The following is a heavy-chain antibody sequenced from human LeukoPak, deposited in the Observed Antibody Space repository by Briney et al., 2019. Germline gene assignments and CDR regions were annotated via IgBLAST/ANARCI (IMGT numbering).Heavy chain of an antibody. CDR1: GYSFTSYW. V-gene: IGHV5-51*01. CDR3: ARLSDFGVSGYGMDV. CDR2: IYPGDSDT. Sequence: HGESLKISCKGSGYSFTSYWIGWVRQMPGKGLEWMGIIYPGDSDTRYSPSFQGQVTISADKSISTAYLQWSSLKASDTAMYYCARLSDFGVSGYGMDVWGQGTTVTVSS. D-gene: IGHD4/OR15-4a*01. J-gene: IGHJ6*02.